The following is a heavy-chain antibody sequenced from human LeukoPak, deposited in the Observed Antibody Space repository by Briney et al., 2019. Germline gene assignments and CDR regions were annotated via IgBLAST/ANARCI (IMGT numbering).Heavy chain of an antibody. CDR2: IYTSGST. CDR1: GGSISSYY. Sequence: SETLSLTCTVSGGSISSYYWSWIRQPAGKGLEWIGRIYTSGSTNYNPSLKSRVTMSVDTSKNQFSLKLSSVTAADTAVYYCATGDYGLMYYYYMDVWGKGTTVTVSS. V-gene: IGHV4-4*07. CDR3: ATGDYGLMYYYYMDV. J-gene: IGHJ6*03. D-gene: IGHD4-17*01.